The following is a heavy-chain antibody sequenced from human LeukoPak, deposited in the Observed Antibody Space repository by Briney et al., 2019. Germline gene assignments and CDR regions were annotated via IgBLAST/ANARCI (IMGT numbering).Heavy chain of an antibody. D-gene: IGHD6-13*01. Sequence: TSETLSLTCTVSGGSISSYYWSWIRQPAGKGLEWIGRIDTSGNTNYKPSLKSRVTISVDTSQKQFSLRLSSVTAADTAVYYCARGRYVTTRGGAAAGFLDYWGQGTLVTVST. CDR3: ARGRYVTTRGGAAAGFLDY. CDR1: GGSISSYY. J-gene: IGHJ4*02. CDR2: IDTSGNT. V-gene: IGHV4-4*07.